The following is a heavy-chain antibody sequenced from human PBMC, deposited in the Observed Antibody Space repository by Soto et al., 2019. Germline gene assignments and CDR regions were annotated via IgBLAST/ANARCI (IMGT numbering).Heavy chain of an antibody. V-gene: IGHV3-48*01. CDR3: ARPGRIFSCISTTCWVPFDY. CDR1: GFTFSSYS. D-gene: IGHD2-2*01. CDR2: ISSSSSTI. Sequence: GGSLRVSCAASGFTFSSYSMNWVRQAPGKGLEWVSYISSSSSTIYYADSVKGRFTISADKSISTAYLQWSSLKASDTAMYYCARPGRIFSCISTTCWVPFDYWGQGTLVTVSS. J-gene: IGHJ4*02.